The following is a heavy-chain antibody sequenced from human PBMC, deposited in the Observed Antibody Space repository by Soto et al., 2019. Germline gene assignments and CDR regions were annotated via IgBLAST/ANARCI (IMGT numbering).Heavy chain of an antibody. CDR1: GGTFSSYA. V-gene: IGHV1-69*01. D-gene: IGHD2-2*01. Sequence: QVQLVQSGAEVKKPGSSVKVSCKASGGTFSSYAISWVRQAPGQGLEWMGGIIPIFGTANYAQKFQGRVTITADESTSTAYMELSSLRAEDTAVYYCARVGGCSSTSCSAYYYYGMDVWGQGTTVTVSS. J-gene: IGHJ6*02. CDR2: IIPIFGTA. CDR3: ARVGGCSSTSCSAYYYYGMDV.